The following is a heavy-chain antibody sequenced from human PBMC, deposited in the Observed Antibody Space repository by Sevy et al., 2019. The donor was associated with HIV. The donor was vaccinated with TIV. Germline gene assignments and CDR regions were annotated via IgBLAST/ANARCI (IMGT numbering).Heavy chain of an antibody. CDR2: IKPDGSDK. Sequence: GGSLRLSCAASGFIFSRYWMTWVRQAPGKGLEWVANIKPDGSDKYYVDSVKGRFTISRDNAKDSLYLQMISLRAEDTDVYYCARDMGYRSGGSCYTWDYYGMDVWGQGTTVTVSS. CDR1: GFIFSRYW. V-gene: IGHV3-7*03. J-gene: IGHJ6*02. D-gene: IGHD2-15*01. CDR3: ARDMGYRSGGSCYTWDYYGMDV.